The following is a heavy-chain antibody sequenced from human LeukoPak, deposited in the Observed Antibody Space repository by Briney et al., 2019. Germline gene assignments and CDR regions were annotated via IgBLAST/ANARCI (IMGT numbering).Heavy chain of an antibody. CDR3: ARAGIAAAGYAGDY. D-gene: IGHD6-13*01. J-gene: IGHJ4*02. CDR2: IYYSGGT. CDR1: GGSISSSTYY. V-gene: IGHV4-39*07. Sequence: SETLSLTCTVSGGSISSSTYYWGWIRQPPGKGLEWIGSIYYSGGTYYNPSLKSRVTISVDKSKNQFSLKLSSVTAADTAVYYCARAGIAAAGYAGDYWGQGTLVTVSS.